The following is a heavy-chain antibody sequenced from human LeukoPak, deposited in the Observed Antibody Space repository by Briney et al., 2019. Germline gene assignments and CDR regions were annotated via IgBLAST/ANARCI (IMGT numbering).Heavy chain of an antibody. CDR2: IYTSGST. V-gene: IGHV4-61*02. Sequence: NSSETLSLTCTVSGGSISSGSYYWSWIRQPAGKGLEWIGRIYTSGSTNYNPSLKSRVTISVDTSKNQFSLKLSSVTAADTAVYYCARDLTGDFFWDYWGQGTLVTVSS. CDR3: ARDLTGDFFWDY. D-gene: IGHD7-27*01. CDR1: GGSISSGSYY. J-gene: IGHJ4*02.